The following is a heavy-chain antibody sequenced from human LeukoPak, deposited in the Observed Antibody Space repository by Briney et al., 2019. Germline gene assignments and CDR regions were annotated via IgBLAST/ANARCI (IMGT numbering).Heavy chain of an antibody. CDR2: VTGSGDNT. J-gene: IGHJ5*02. CDR3: AKDSGLWGFDT. D-gene: IGHD5-18*01. Sequence: GTLSLTCAVSGGSISSGNWWSWVRQAPGKGLEWVSAVTGSGDNTFYADSVKGQFTIFRDNSKNTLYLQMNTLRAEDSAVYYCAKDSGLWGFDTWGQGTLVTVSS. CDR1: GGSISSGN. V-gene: IGHV3-23*01.